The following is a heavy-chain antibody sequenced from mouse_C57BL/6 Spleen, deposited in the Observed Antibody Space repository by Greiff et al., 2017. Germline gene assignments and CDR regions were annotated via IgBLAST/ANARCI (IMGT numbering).Heavy chain of an antibody. D-gene: IGHD1-1*01. J-gene: IGHJ1*03. Sequence: QVQLQQPGAELVKPGASVKLSCKASGYTFTSYWMHWVKQRPGQGLEWIGMIHPNSGSTNYNEKFKSKATLTVDKSSSTAYMQLSSLTSEDSAVYYCARPIGRSLGYFDVWGTGTPVTVSA. CDR3: ARPIGRSLGYFDV. V-gene: IGHV1-64*01. CDR1: GYTFTSYW. CDR2: IHPNSGST.